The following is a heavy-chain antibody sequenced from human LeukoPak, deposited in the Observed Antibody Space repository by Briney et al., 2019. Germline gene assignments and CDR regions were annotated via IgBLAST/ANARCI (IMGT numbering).Heavy chain of an antibody. V-gene: IGHV4-59*01. Sequence: PSETLSLTCSVSDDSITMYYWTWIRQPPGKGLEWIGYVDHTGSTNFNPSLNGRVSISRDTTKNLFSLRLRSVTAADTAVYYCARRSGYSGSFDFDYWGQGTLVTVSS. CDR3: ARRSGYSGSFDFDY. CDR2: VDHTGST. D-gene: IGHD1-26*01. CDR1: DDSITMYY. J-gene: IGHJ4*02.